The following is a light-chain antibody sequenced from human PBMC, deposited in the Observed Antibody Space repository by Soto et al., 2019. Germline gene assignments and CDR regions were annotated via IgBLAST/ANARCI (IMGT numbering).Light chain of an antibody. Sequence: QSALTQPASVSGSPGQSITISCTGTSSDVGGYNYVSWYQQQSGKAPKLMIHEVSNRPSGVSNRFSGSKSGNTASLTISGLQAKYEADYYCSSYTSSRAYVFGIGTKVTVL. V-gene: IGLV2-14*01. CDR1: SSDVGGYNY. CDR2: EVS. J-gene: IGLJ1*01. CDR3: SSYTSSRAYV.